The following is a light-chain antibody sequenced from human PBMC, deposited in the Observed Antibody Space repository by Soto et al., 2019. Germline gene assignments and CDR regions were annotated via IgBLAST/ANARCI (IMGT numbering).Light chain of an antibody. CDR1: QSVSAEY. CDR3: QEYGSSPRT. Sequence: EIVLTQSPGTLSLSPGERATLSCRASQSVSAEYLAWYQLKPDQAPRLLMYVSSSRATGIPDRFSGIGSGTDCTLTISRLDPEEFAVYFCQEYGSSPRTFGKGTRVEIK. J-gene: IGKJ1*01. CDR2: VSS. V-gene: IGKV3-20*01.